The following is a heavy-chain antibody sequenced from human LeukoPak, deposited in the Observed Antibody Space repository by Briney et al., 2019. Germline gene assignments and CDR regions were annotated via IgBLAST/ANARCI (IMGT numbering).Heavy chain of an antibody. J-gene: IGHJ3*02. CDR2: IYPGDSDT. Sequence: GESLKISCKCSGYSLTSYWIGWVRQMPGKGLEWMGIIYPGDSDTRYSASFQGQVTISADKSISTAYLQWSSLKGSDTAMYYCARPVGITMVRGVIILGAFDIWGQGTMVTVSS. D-gene: IGHD3-10*01. V-gene: IGHV5-51*01. CDR1: GYSLTSYW. CDR3: ARPVGITMVRGVIILGAFDI.